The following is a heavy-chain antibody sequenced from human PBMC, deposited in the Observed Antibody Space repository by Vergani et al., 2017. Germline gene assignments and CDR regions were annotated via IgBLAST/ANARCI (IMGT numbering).Heavy chain of an antibody. J-gene: IGHJ6*02. CDR3: LGDGYYYYGVDF. Sequence: QVQLVESGGGVVQPGGSLRLSCAASGFTFSSYCMHWVRQAPGKGLEWVAFIRYDGSNKYYADSVKGRFTISRDNSKNTLYLQMNSLGAEDTAVYYCLGDGYYYYGVDFWHQGTMIAVSS. D-gene: IGHD3-16*01. V-gene: IGHV3-30*02. CDR1: GFTFSSYC. CDR2: IRYDGSNK.